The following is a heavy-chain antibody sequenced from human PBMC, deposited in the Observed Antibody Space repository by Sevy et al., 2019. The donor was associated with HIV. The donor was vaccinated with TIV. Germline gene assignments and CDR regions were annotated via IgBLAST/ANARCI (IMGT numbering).Heavy chain of an antibody. CDR1: XFTXXXXX. CDR3: ARGDXXGSXXXXXX. D-gene: IGHD3-16*01. CDR2: ISXXSSYI. J-gene: IGHJ4*02. Sequence: GGSLRLSXAAXXFTXXXXXINWVRXAXGXGLEXVSSISXXSSYIFYADSVKGRFTISRDNAKNSLYLHMNSLRAEDTAVYYCARGDXXGSXXXXXXWGPXTLVTVSS. V-gene: IGHV3-21*01.